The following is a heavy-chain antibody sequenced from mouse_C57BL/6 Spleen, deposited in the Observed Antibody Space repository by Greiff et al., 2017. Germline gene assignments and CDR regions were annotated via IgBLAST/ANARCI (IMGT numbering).Heavy chain of an antibody. V-gene: IGHV1-82*01. CDR3: ASSYYSNYEAD. Sequence: VQLQQSGPELVKPGASVKISCKASGYAFSSSWMNWVKQRPGKGLEWIGRIYPGDGDTNYNGKFKGKATLTADKSSSTAYMQLSSLTSEDSAVYFCASSYYSNYEADWGQGTTLTVSS. CDR1: GYAFSSSW. CDR2: IYPGDGDT. J-gene: IGHJ2*01. D-gene: IGHD2-5*01.